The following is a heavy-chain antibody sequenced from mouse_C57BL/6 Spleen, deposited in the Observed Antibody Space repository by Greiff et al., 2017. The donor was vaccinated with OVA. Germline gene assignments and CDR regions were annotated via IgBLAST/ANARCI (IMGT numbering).Heavy chain of an antibody. CDR3: ARRWGLALDY. D-gene: IGHD2-3*01. CDR2: IDPSDSYT. Sequence: QVQLQQPGAELVMPGASVKLSCKASGYTFTSYWMHWVKQRPGQGLEWIGEIDPSDSYTNYNQKFKGKSTLTVDKSSSTAYMQLSGQTSEDSAVYYCARRWGLALDYWGQGTSVTVSS. V-gene: IGHV1-69*01. CDR1: GYTFTSYW. J-gene: IGHJ4*01.